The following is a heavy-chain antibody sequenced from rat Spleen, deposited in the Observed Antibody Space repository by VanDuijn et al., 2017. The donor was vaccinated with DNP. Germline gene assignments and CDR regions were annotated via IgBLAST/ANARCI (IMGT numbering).Heavy chain of an antibody. CDR2: ISYFGDNT. D-gene: IGHD1-11*01. CDR3: ARHGRRVFDY. CDR1: IFTFSDYY. V-gene: IGHV5-22*01. Sequence: EVQLVESGGTLVQPGRSLKLSCAASIFTFSDYYMAWVRQAPTKGLELVAYISYFGDNTYSGDSVKGRFTISRDNAKSTLYLQMNSLRSEDMATYYCARHGRRVFDYWGQGVMVTVSS. J-gene: IGHJ2*01.